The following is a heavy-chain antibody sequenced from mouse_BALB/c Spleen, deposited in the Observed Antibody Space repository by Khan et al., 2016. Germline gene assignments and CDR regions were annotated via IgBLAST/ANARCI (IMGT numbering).Heavy chain of an antibody. D-gene: IGHD2-1*01. CDR2: INTYTGET. CDR1: GYTLANYG. J-gene: IGHJ1*01. CDR3: ARYFGNYGYFDG. V-gene: IGHV9-3-1*01. Sequence: QIQLVQSGPELKKPGETVKISCKASGYTLANYGVIWVQQAPGKGLKWMVWINTYTGETIYTDDFKGRFAFSLETYANIVYLEINILKNEDTATYFCARYFGNYGYFDGWGAGTTVTVAS.